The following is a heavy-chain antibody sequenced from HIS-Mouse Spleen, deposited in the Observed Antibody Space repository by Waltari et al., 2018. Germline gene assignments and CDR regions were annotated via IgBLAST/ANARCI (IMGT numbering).Heavy chain of an antibody. CDR1: GYTFTGYY. J-gene: IGHJ4*02. CDR3: ARALGYYFDY. CDR2: INPNRSGT. Sequence: QVQLVQSGAEVKKPGASVQVSCKASGYTFTGYYMHWVRQAPGQGLEWMGWINPNRSGTNYAQKLQGRVTMTRDTSISTADMALSRLRSDDTAVYYCARALGYYFDYWGQGTLVTDSS. V-gene: IGHV1-2*02. D-gene: IGHD7-27*01.